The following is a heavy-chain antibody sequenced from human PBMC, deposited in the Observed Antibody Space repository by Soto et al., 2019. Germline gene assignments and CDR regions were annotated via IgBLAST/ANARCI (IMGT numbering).Heavy chain of an antibody. Sequence: QVQLVQSGAEVKKPGASVKVSCKAAGYIFTVYYMHWVRHAPGQGLEWMGGINPDSGGTNYAKKFQGRVTMTRDTSLRTAYMELSRLRSDGTAVYYCARQGSGSNWLDPWGQGTLVTVSS. D-gene: IGHD3-10*01. V-gene: IGHV1-2*02. CDR2: INPDSGGT. CDR3: ARQGSGSNWLDP. J-gene: IGHJ5*02. CDR1: GYIFTVYY.